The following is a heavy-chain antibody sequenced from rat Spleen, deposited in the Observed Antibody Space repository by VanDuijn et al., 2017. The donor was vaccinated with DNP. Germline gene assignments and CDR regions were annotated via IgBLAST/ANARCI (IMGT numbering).Heavy chain of an antibody. D-gene: IGHD1-12*02. J-gene: IGHJ4*01. CDR2: ISYSGRT. Sequence: EVQLQESGPGLVKPSQSLSLTCSVTGYSITSNYWGWIRKFPGNQMEWIGHISYSGRTTYNPSLKSRISISRDTSKNQFFLQLSSVTTEDTATYYCASYYYDGYYAMDAWGQGTSVTVSS. V-gene: IGHV3-1*01. CDR3: ASYYYDGYYAMDA. CDR1: GYSITSNY.